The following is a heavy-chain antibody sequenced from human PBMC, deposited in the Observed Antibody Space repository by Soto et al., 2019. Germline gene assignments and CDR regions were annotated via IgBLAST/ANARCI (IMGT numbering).Heavy chain of an antibody. J-gene: IGHJ5*02. V-gene: IGHV5-51*01. CDR2: IYPGDSDT. CDR3: ARRFEYSYGRVGTSDWFDR. CDR1: GYSFTSYW. D-gene: IGHD5-18*01. Sequence: GESLTISCKGSGYSFTSYWIGWVRQMPGKGLEWMGIIYPGDSDTRYSPSFQGQVTISADKSISTAYLQWSRLKASDTAMYYCARRFEYSYGRVGTSDWFDRWGQGPLGTVSS.